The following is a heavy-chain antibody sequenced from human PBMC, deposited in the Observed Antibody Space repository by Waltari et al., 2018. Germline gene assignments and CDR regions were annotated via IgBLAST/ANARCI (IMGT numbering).Heavy chain of an antibody. V-gene: IGHV4-4*01. Sequence: GWRWVRQSPGKGVEWIGQVAGKGRTNSNPSFASRVTVSVNTSTNEFALGVTSATAADTAVYFCARDRGRGIYLDSWGQGTLVTVS. D-gene: IGHD2-15*01. J-gene: IGHJ4*02. CDR3: ARDRGRGIYLDS. CDR1: G. CDR2: VAGKGRT.